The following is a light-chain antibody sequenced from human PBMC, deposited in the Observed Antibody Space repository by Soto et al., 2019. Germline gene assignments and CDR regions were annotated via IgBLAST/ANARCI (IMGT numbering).Light chain of an antibody. CDR3: QQYGRSSWT. V-gene: IGKV3-20*01. CDR1: QSVTSSY. CDR2: GAS. Sequence: EIVLTQSPGTLSLSPGERATLSCRASQSVTSSYLAWYQQKPGQAPSPLIYGASRRATGIPDRFSGSGSGTGFTLTISRLEPEDFAIYFCQQYGRSSWTFGQGTKVELK. J-gene: IGKJ1*01.